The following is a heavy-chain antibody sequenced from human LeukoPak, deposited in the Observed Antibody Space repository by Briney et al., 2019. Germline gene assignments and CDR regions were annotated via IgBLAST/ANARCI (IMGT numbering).Heavy chain of an antibody. J-gene: IGHJ4*02. V-gene: IGHV3-15*01. CDR3: TTGVLEWELPPALDYDFDY. CDR2: IKSKSDGGTT. D-gene: IGHD1-26*01. Sequence: GRSLRLSCAASGFTFSSYAMHWVRQAPGKGLEWVGRIKSKSDGGTTDYAAPVKGRFTISRDDSKNTLYLQMNSLKTEDTAVYYCTTGVLEWELPPALDYDFDYWGQGTLVTVSS. CDR1: GFTFSSYA.